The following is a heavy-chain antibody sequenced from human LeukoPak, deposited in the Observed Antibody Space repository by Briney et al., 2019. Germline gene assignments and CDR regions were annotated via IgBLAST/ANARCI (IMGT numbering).Heavy chain of an antibody. CDR1: GFTFSSYG. V-gene: IGHV3-30*18. CDR3: AKDRGYSDY. Sequence: PGGSLRLSCAASGFTFSSYGMHWVRQAPGKGLEWVAVISYDGSNKYYADFVKGRFTISRDNSKNTLYLQMNSLRAEDTAVYYCAKDRGYSDYWGQGTLVTVSS. CDR2: ISYDGSNK. J-gene: IGHJ4*02.